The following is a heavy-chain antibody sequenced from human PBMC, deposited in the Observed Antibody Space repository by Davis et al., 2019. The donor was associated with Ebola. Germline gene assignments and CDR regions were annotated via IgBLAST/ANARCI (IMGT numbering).Heavy chain of an antibody. CDR1: GFTFSSYA. D-gene: IGHD2-2*01. CDR3: ARDMARVVPVSYYYYYYGMDV. V-gene: IGHV3-23*01. J-gene: IGHJ6*02. Sequence: PGGSLRLSCAASGFTFSSYAMSWVRQAPGKELEWVSAISGSGGSTCYADSVKGRFTISRDNAKNSLYLQMNSLGDEDTAVYYCARDMARVVPVSYYYYYYGMDVWGQGTTVTVSS. CDR2: ISGSGGST.